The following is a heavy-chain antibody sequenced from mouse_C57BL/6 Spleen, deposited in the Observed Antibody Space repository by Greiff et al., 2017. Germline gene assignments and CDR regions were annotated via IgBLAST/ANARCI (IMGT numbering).Heavy chain of an antibody. J-gene: IGHJ4*01. D-gene: IGHD2-1*01. CDR2: ISPGSGSP. CDR3: ARLQGYYGNYEAMDD. Sequence: QVQLQQPGAELVKPGASVKMSCKASGYTFTSYWITWVKPRPGQGLEWIGDISPGSGSPNSNAKFKSKATLTVDTSSSTAYMQLSSLTSEDSAVYYCARLQGYYGNYEAMDDWGQGTSVTVSS. CDR1: GYTFTSYW. V-gene: IGHV1-55*01.